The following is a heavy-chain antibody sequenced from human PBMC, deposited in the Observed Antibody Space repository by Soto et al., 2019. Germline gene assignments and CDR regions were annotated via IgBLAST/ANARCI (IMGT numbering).Heavy chain of an antibody. Sequence: GESLKISCKGSGYSFTSYWIGWVRQMPGKGLEWMGIIYPGDSDTRYSPSFQGQVTISADKSISNAYLQWSNLKASDTAMYYCARLSGSSSFRYYYYGMDVWGQGTTVTVSS. V-gene: IGHV5-51*01. CDR2: IYPGDSDT. J-gene: IGHJ6*02. D-gene: IGHD6-13*01. CDR1: GYSFTSYW. CDR3: ARLSGSSSFRYYYYGMDV.